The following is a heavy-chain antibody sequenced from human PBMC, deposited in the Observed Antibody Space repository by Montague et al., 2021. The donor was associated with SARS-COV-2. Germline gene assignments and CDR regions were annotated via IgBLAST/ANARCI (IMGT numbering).Heavy chain of an antibody. CDR1: GFAFDDYA. CDR2: IHWNSNAL. CDR3: AKGRSGYNIRQVATLDF. Sequence: SLRLSCAASGFAFDDYAMHWVRQVPGKGLEWVSGIHWNSNALGTADSVRGRFTISRDNAKSSLYLQMNSLRIEDTALYYCAKGRSGYNIRQVATLDFGGQGTLGTVST. J-gene: IGHJ4*02. V-gene: IGHV3-9*01. D-gene: IGHD5-24*01.